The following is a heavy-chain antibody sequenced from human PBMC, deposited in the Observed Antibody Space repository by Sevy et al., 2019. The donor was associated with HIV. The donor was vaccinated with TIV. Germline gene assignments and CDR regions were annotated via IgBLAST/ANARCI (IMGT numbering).Heavy chain of an antibody. CDR1: GFTFSSYV. J-gene: IGHJ4*02. V-gene: IGHV3-23*01. CDR3: AKEETTGYI. Sequence: GGSLRLSCTASGFTFSSYVISWVRQAPGKGLEWVSTISASGGSTYYADSVKGRFTISRDNSKKNVYLDMNSLRAEETAIFYCAKEETTGYIWGQGTLVTVSS. CDR2: ISASGGST. D-gene: IGHD3-9*01.